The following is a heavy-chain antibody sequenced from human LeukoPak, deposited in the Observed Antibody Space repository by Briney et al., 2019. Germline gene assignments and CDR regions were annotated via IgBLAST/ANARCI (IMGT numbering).Heavy chain of an antibody. CDR3: ARGPYYDSSGYYPHDY. Sequence: SESLSLTCAVYGGSFSGYYWSWIRQPPEKGLEWVGEINHSGSTNYNPSLKSRVTISVDTSKNQFSLKLSSVTAADTAVYYCARGPYYDSSGYYPHDYWGQGTLVTVSS. J-gene: IGHJ4*02. D-gene: IGHD3-22*01. V-gene: IGHV4-34*01. CDR1: GGSFSGYY. CDR2: INHSGST.